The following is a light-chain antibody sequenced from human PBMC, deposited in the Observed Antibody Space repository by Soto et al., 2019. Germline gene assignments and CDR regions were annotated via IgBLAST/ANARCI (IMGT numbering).Light chain of an antibody. V-gene: IGKV1-5*01. J-gene: IGKJ5*01. CDR3: QQRSNWPPIT. CDR2: DAS. CDR1: QSISSW. Sequence: DIHMTQSPSTLSASVGDRVTITCRASQSISSWLAWYQQKPGKAPKLLIYDASSLESGVPSRFSGSGSGTEFTLTISSLEPEDFAVYYCQQRSNWPPITFGQGTRLEIK.